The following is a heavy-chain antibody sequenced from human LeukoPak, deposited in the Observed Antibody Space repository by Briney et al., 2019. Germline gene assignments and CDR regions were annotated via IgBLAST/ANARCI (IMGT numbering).Heavy chain of an antibody. CDR1: GFTFSSYS. CDR3: ARGPNRYSGNYPDY. Sequence: GGSLRLSCAASGFTFSSYSMNWVRQAPGKGLEWVALISYDGSNKYYADSVKGRFTISRDNSKNTLYLQVNSLRAEDTAVYYCARGPNRYSGNYPDYWGQGTLVTVSS. D-gene: IGHD1-26*01. CDR2: ISYDGSNK. J-gene: IGHJ4*02. V-gene: IGHV3-30*03.